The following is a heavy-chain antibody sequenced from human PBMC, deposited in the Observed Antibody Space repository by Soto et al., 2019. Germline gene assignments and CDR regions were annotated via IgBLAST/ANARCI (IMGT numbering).Heavy chain of an antibody. CDR2: IYYSGST. CDR3: ARANFGWSFDY. Sequence: SETLSLTCTVSGGSISSYYWSWIRQPPGKGLEWIGYIYYSGSTNYNPSLKSRVTISVDTSKNQFSLKLSSVTAADTAVYYCARANFGWSFDYWGQETLVTVSS. CDR1: GGSISSYY. J-gene: IGHJ4*02. V-gene: IGHV4-59*01. D-gene: IGHD6-19*01.